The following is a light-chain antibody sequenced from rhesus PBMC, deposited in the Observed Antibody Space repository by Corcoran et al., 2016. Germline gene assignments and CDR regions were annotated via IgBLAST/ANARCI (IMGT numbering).Light chain of an antibody. J-gene: IGKJ3*01. V-gene: IGKV1-74*01. CDR1: ENVNNY. CDR3: QHSYDTPFP. CDR2: AAS. Sequence: DIQLTQSTSSLSASVGDRVTITCRASENVNNYLLGYQKKLGKAPKLLIYAASTLQSGVPSRFSGSGTGTTDTFTISSLQPEDVSTYYCQHSYDTPFPFGPGTKLDIK.